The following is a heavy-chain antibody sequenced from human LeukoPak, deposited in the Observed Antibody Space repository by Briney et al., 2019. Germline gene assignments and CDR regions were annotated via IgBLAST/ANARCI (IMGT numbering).Heavy chain of an antibody. CDR3: ARGKKGARRYWYFDL. J-gene: IGHJ2*01. Sequence: SETLSLTCAVYGGSFSGYYWSWIRQPPGKGLEWIGEINHSGSTNYNPSLKSRVTISVDTSKSQFSLKLSSVTAADTAVYYCARGKKGARRYWYFDLWGRGTLVTVSS. CDR2: INHSGST. V-gene: IGHV4-34*01. CDR1: GGSFSGYY. D-gene: IGHD1-26*01.